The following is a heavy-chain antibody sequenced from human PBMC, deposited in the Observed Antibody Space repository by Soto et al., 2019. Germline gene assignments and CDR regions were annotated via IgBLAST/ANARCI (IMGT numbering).Heavy chain of an antibody. J-gene: IGHJ6*02. CDR2: ISSSSSYI. D-gene: IGHD3-10*01. CDR3: ARAIKFGELLEDYYYYGMDV. Sequence: GGSLRLSCAASGFTFSSYSMNWVRQAPGKGLEWVSSISSSSSYIYYADSVKGRFTISRDNAKNSLYLQMNSLRAEVTAVYYCARAIKFGELLEDYYYYGMDVWGQGTTVTVSS. CDR1: GFTFSSYS. V-gene: IGHV3-21*01.